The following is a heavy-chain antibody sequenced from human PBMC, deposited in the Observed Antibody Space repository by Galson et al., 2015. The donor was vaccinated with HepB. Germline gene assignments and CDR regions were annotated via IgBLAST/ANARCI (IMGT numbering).Heavy chain of an antibody. CDR3: ARDPASTYYCDK. J-gene: IGHJ4*02. CDR2: ISYDGSKK. D-gene: IGHD2-2*01. V-gene: IGHV3-30-3*01. CDR1: GFTFNNYV. Sequence: SLRLSCAASGFTFNNYVMHWVRQAPGKGLEWVAIISYDGSKKFYADSVKGRFTISRDNSKNTLYLQMSRLRADDTAVYYCARDPASTYYCDKWGQGTLVTVSS.